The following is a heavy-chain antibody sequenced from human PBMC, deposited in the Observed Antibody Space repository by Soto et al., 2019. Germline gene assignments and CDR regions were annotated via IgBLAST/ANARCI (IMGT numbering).Heavy chain of an antibody. D-gene: IGHD6-19*01. CDR1: GFTFDDYA. Sequence: EVQLVESGGGLVQPGRSLRLSCAASGFTFDDYAMHWVRQAPGKGLEWVSGISWNSGSIGYADSVKGRFTISRDNAKNSLYLQMNSPRAEDTALYYCARDASGWYARDYWGQGTLVTVSS. CDR2: ISWNSGSI. J-gene: IGHJ4*02. CDR3: ARDASGWYARDY. V-gene: IGHV3-9*01.